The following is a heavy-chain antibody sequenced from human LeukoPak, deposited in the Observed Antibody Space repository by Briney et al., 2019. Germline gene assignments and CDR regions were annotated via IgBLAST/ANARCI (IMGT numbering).Heavy chain of an antibody. CDR3: ARGGWLQEFDY. CDR1: GFTLSSYE. J-gene: IGHJ4*02. Sequence: PGGSLRLSCTVSGFTLSSYEMSWIRQAPGKGLEWVSSIDYSGGSSYYADSVKGRFTISRDDSKNTLYLQLNSLRAEDTAVYYCARGGWLQEFDYWGQGTLVTVSS. D-gene: IGHD5-24*01. V-gene: IGHV3-23*01. CDR2: IDYSGGSS.